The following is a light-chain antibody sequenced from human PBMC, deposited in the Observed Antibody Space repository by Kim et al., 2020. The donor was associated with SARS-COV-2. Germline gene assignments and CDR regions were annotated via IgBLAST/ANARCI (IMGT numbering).Light chain of an antibody. CDR2: GAS. J-gene: IGKJ2*01. V-gene: IGKV3-15*01. CDR1: QSVSSK. CDR3: QQYNNWPYT. Sequence: EIVMTQSPATLSVSPGERATLFCRASQSVSSKLLWYQQKPGQAPRLLIYGASTRATGIPARFSGSGSGTDFTLTISSLQSEDFAVYYCQQYNNWPYTFGQGTKLEI.